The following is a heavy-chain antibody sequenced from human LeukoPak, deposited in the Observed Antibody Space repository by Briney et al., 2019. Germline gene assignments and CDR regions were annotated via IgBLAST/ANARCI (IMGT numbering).Heavy chain of an antibody. CDR1: GGSISSGGYS. V-gene: IGHV4-30-2*01. Sequence: SETLSLTCAVSGGSISSGGYSWSWIRQPPGKGLEWIGYIYHSGSTYYNPSLKSRVTIYVDRSKNQFSLKLSSVTAADRAVYYCATLFNNYGSGSYPKNAFYIWGQGTMVTVSS. CDR2: IYHSGST. D-gene: IGHD3-10*01. J-gene: IGHJ3*02. CDR3: ATLFNNYGSGSYPKNAFYI.